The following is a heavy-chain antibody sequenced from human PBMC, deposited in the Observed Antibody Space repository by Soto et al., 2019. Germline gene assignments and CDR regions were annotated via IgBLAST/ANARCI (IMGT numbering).Heavy chain of an antibody. D-gene: IGHD1-1*01. V-gene: IGHV4-34*01. CDR3: ARVAGGHYYYGMDV. CDR1: GGSFSGYY. Sequence: SETLSLTCAVYGGSFSGYYWSWIRQPPGKGLEWIGEINHSGSTNYNPSLKSRVTISVDTSKNQFSLKLSSVTAADTAVYYCARVAGGHYYYGMDVWGQGTTVTVS. J-gene: IGHJ6*02. CDR2: INHSGST.